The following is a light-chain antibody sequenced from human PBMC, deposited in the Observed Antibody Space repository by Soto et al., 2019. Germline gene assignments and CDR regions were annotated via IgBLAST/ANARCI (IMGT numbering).Light chain of an antibody. CDR3: QHYNSYSEA. J-gene: IGKJ1*01. CDR1: QTISSW. V-gene: IGKV1-5*03. CDR2: KAS. Sequence: IQMTQSPSTLSGSVGDRVTITCRASQTISSWLAWYQQKPGKAPKLLIYKASTLKSGVPSRFSGSGSGTEFTLTISSLQPDDFATYCCQHYNSYSEAFGQGTKVDI.